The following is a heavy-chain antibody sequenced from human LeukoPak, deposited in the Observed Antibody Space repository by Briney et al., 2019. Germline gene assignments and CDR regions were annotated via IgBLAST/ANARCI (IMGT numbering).Heavy chain of an antibody. D-gene: IGHD3-9*01. CDR3: AKMGYFDWLLKEDYYYYYYMDV. CDR1: GFTFSSYA. CDR2: ISGSGGST. Sequence: GGSLRLSCAASGFTFSSYAMSWVRQAPGKGLEWVSAISGSGGSTYYADSVKGRFTISRDNSKNTLYLQMNSLRAEDTAVYYCAKMGYFDWLLKEDYYYYYYMDVWGKGTTVTISS. V-gene: IGHV3-23*01. J-gene: IGHJ6*03.